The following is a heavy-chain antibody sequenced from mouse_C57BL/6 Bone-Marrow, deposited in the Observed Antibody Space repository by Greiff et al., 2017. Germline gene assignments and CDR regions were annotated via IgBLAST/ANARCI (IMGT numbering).Heavy chain of an antibody. CDR2: INPNNGGT. J-gene: IGHJ1*03. D-gene: IGHD2-1*01. CDR1: GYTFTDYN. V-gene: IGHV1-22*01. CDR3: ASDGNYDHWYFDV. Sequence: EVQLQQSGPELVKPGASVKMSCKASGYTFTDYNMHWVKQSHGKSLEWIGYINPNNGGTSYNQKFKGKATLTVNKSSSTAYMELRSLTSEDSAVYYCASDGNYDHWYFDVWGTGTTVTVSS.